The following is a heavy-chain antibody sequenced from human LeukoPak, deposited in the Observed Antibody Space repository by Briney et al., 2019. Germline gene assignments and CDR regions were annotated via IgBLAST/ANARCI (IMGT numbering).Heavy chain of an antibody. CDR3: ARGNMVRGSGRSIYYMDV. J-gene: IGHJ6*03. Sequence: SETLSLTCTVSGGSINNYYWSWVRQPAGKGLEWIGRIYTRGSTNYNPSLKSRVTMSVDTSKNQFSLKLSSVTAADTAVYYCARGNMVRGSGRSIYYMDVWGKGTTVTVSS. CDR2: IYTRGST. D-gene: IGHD3-10*01. CDR1: GGSINNYY. V-gene: IGHV4-4*07.